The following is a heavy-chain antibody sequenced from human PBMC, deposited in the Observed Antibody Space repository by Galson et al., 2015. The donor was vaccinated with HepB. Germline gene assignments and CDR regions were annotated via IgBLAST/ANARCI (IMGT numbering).Heavy chain of an antibody. CDR3: ARDLRDILTGYIYYYYGMDV. CDR2: INAGNGNT. V-gene: IGHV1-3*01. J-gene: IGHJ6*02. D-gene: IGHD3-9*01. Sequence: SVKVSCKASGYTFTSYAMHWVRQAPGQRLEWMGWINAGNGNTKYSQKFQGRVTITRDTSASTAYMELSSLRSEDTAVYYCARDLRDILTGYIYYYYGMDVWGQGTTVTVSS. CDR1: GYTFTSYA.